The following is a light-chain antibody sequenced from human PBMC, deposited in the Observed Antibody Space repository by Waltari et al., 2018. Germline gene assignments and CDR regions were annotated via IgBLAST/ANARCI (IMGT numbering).Light chain of an antibody. J-gene: IGLJ2*01. V-gene: IGLV3-19*01. CDR1: SLRSYY. CDR2: GKK. CDR3: NSRDSSGNHVV. Sequence: SSELTQDPAVSVALGQTVRITCQGDSLRSYYASWYQQKPGQAPVLVIYGKKNRPSGIHDRFSGSSAGNTGSLTITGDQAEDEADYYCNSRDSSGNHVVFGGGTKLTVL.